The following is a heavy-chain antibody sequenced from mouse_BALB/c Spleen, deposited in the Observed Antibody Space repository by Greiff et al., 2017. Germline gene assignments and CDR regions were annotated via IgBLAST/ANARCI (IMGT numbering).Heavy chain of an antibody. Sequence: VQLKESGPGLVKPSQSLSLTCSVTGYSITSGYYWNWIRQFPGNKLEWMGYISYDGSNNYNPSLKNRISITRDTSKNQFFLKLNSVTTEDTATYYCARTPSTMISWFAYWGQGTLVTVSA. D-gene: IGHD2-4*01. J-gene: IGHJ3*01. CDR1: GYSITSGYY. V-gene: IGHV3-6*02. CDR2: ISYDGSN. CDR3: ARTPSTMISWFAY.